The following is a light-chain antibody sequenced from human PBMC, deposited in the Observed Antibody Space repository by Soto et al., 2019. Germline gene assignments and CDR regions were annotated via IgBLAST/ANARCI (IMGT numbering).Light chain of an antibody. CDR1: SSNIGANYD. J-gene: IGLJ2*01. CDR2: GNN. V-gene: IGLV1-40*01. Sequence: QLVLTQPPSVSGAPGQRVTISCTGSSSNIGANYDVHWYHQLPGTAPKLLIYGNNNRPSGVPDRFSGSKSGTSASLAITGLQAEDEADYYCQSYDSSLSGSVFGGGTKVTVL. CDR3: QSYDSSLSGSV.